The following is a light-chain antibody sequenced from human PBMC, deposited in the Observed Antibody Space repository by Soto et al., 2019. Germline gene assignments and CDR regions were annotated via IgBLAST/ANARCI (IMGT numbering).Light chain of an antibody. J-gene: IGLJ3*02. CDR2: EVR. Sequence: QSVLTQPASVSGSAGQSITISCSGTMRDVGAYNLVSWYQQHTGTAPKLIIYEVRNRPSGISSRFSGSRSGNTASLTISGLQPEDEGDYYFSAYTAISTLVFGGGTKLTVL. V-gene: IGLV2-14*01. CDR3: SAYTAISTLV. CDR1: MRDVGAYNL.